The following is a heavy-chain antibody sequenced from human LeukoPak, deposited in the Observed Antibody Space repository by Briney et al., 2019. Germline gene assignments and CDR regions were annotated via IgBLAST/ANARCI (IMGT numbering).Heavy chain of an antibody. Sequence: ASVKVSCKVSGYTLTELSMHWVRQAPGQGLEWMGWISAYNGNTNYAQKLQGRVTMTTDTSTSTAYMELRSLRSDDTAVYYCAREPYDFWSGDFSNYFDYWGQGTLVTVSS. CDR3: AREPYDFWSGDFSNYFDY. D-gene: IGHD3-3*01. CDR2: ISAYNGNT. CDR1: GYTLTELS. J-gene: IGHJ4*02. V-gene: IGHV1-18*01.